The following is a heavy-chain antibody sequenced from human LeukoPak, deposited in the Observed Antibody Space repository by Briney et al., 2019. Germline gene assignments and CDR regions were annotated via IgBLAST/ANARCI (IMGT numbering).Heavy chain of an antibody. J-gene: IGHJ4*02. D-gene: IGHD1-26*01. CDR2: IIPIFGTA. Sequence: SVKVSCKASGGTFSSYAISWVRQAPGQGLEWMGGIIPIFGTANYAQKFQGRVTITADKSTSTAYMELSSLRSEDTAVYYCARTMGATTRFFDYWGQGTLVTVSS. V-gene: IGHV1-69*06. CDR1: GGTFSSYA. CDR3: ARTMGATTRFFDY.